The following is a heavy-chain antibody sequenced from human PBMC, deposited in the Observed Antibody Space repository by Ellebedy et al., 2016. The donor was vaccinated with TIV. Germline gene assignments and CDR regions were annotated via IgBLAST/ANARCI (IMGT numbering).Heavy chain of an antibody. V-gene: IGHV1-46*01. CDR3: ARDVGLIRDWVDP. CDR2: INPRDGST. D-gene: IGHD2-15*01. CDR1: GYTFTRYY. Sequence: ASVKVSXXASGYTFTRYYIYWIRQAPGQGLEWMGIINPRDGSTTYAQKFQGRVTMTRDTSTSTVYMELSSLRSEDTAVFYCARDVGLIRDWVDPWGQGTLVTVSS. J-gene: IGHJ5*02.